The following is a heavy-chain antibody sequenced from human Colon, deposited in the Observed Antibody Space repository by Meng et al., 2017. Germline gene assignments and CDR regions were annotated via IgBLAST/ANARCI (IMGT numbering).Heavy chain of an antibody. CDR2: ISGSVSYNYNA. V-gene: IGHV4-39*07. CDR3: ARDDLSDWELQGTYEH. CDR1: GGSISSSSHY. J-gene: IGHJ1*01. Sequence: SETLSLTCTVFGGSISSSSHYWAWIRQAPGKGLEYIGSISGSVSYNYNAYYNQSLKSRATISLDASKNQFSLNLRSVTAADTAVYYCARDDLSDWELQGTYEHWGQGTLVTVSS. D-gene: IGHD1-26*01.